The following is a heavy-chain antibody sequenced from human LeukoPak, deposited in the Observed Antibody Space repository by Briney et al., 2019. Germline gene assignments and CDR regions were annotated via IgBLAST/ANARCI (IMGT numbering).Heavy chain of an antibody. Sequence: SETLSLTCTVSGGSISSSSYYWGWIRQPPGKGLEWIGSIYYSGSTYYNPSLKSRVTISVDTSKNQFSLKLSSVTAADTAVYYCARVPEPRITGTTYYYYYMDVWGKGTTVTVSS. D-gene: IGHD1-7*01. CDR3: ARVPEPRITGTTYYYYYMDV. CDR1: GGSISSSSYY. CDR2: IYYSGST. V-gene: IGHV4-39*07. J-gene: IGHJ6*03.